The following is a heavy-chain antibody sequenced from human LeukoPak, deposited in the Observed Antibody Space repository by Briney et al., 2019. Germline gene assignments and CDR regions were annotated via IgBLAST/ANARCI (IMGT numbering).Heavy chain of an antibody. CDR2: IIPILGIA. Sequence: ASVKVSCKSSGGTFSSYAISWVRQAPGQGLEWMGSIIPILGIANYAQKFQGRVTITADKSTSTAYMELSSLRSEDTAVYYCAREKGAKDYYGSGSYSYWGQGTLVTVSS. V-gene: IGHV1-69*04. J-gene: IGHJ4*02. CDR3: AREKGAKDYYGSGSYSY. D-gene: IGHD3-10*01. CDR1: GGTFSSYA.